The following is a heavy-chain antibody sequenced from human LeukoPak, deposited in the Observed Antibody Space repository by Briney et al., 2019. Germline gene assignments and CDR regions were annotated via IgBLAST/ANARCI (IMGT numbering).Heavy chain of an antibody. CDR2: INSDGSST. CDR1: GFTFSSYW. D-gene: IGHD1-14*01. V-gene: IGHV3-74*01. CDR3: ARDKMAVPTGVY. J-gene: IGHJ4*02. Sequence: GGSLRLSCAASGFTFSSYWMHWVRQAPGKGLVWVSHINSDGSSTSYADSVKGRFTISRDNAKNTLYLQMNSLRAEDTAVYYCARDKMAVPTGVYWGQGTLVTVSS.